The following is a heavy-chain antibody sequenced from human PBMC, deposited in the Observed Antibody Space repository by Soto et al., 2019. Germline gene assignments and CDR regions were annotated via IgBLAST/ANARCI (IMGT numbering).Heavy chain of an antibody. V-gene: IGHV1-69*01. Sequence: QVQLVQSGAEVKEPGSSVRVSCKASGGTFDNFIMNWVRQTPGQGLEWMGGIVPMLGTPTYAEKFKGRVTISATESTSTMYMEVTSLRSEDTAIYYCARNGTYSSSLSQYSGMDVWGQGTTVTVSS. CDR3: ARNGTYSSSLSQYSGMDV. CDR1: GGTFDNFI. D-gene: IGHD1-26*01. CDR2: IVPMLGTP. J-gene: IGHJ6*02.